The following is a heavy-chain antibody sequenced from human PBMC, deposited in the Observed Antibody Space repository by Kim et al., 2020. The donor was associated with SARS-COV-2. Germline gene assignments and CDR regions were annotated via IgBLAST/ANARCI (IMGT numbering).Heavy chain of an antibody. J-gene: IGHJ5*02. CDR3: ARGLSNCSSTSCYPTLRWFDP. V-gene: IGHV4-34*01. CDR2: INHSGST. CDR1: GGSFSGYY. Sequence: SETLSLTCAVYGGSFSGYYWSWIRQPPGKGLEWIGEINHSGSTNYNPSLKSRVTISVDTSKNQFSLKLSSVTAADTAVYYCARGLSNCSSTSCYPTLRWFDPWGQGTLVTVSS. D-gene: IGHD2-2*01.